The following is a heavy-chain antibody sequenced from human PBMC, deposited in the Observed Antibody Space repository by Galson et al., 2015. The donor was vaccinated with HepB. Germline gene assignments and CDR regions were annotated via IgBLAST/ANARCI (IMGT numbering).Heavy chain of an antibody. J-gene: IGHJ4*02. CDR3: TRGGYSWDEGYQFDL. CDR2: IYYTGTT. V-gene: IGHV4-59*01. Sequence: SETLSLTCTVSSGSIGIYYWNWVRQPPGKGLEWIGHIYYTGTTNYNPSLKSRVTISLDTSKNKFSLNLSSVTAADTAVYYCTRGGYSWDEGYQFDLWGQGTLVTVSS. CDR1: SGSIGIYY. D-gene: IGHD2-15*01.